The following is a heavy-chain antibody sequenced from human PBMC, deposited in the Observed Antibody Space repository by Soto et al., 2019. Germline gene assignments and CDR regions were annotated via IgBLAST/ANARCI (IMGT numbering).Heavy chain of an antibody. J-gene: IGHJ4*02. CDR2: FIPIFVSA. CDR1: GGTVSSYA. Sequence: QLHLVQSGAEVKKAGSSVKVYCKASGGTVSSYAITWVRQAPGKGLEWMGVFIPIFVSAHYAPKFQGRITITADESMSTAYMELSGLTSEDTAIYYCARDVSSDTTGFRGYDLWGQGTQVTVSS. CDR3: ARDVSSDTTGFRGYDL. V-gene: IGHV1-69*01. D-gene: IGHD3-10*01.